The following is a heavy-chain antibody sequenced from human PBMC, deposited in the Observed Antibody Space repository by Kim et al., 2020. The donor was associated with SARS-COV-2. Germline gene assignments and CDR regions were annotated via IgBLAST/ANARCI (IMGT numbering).Heavy chain of an antibody. CDR2: ISSDGTIQ. Sequence: GGSLRLSCATSGFTFSRYALHWVRQAPGRGLEWVAVISSDGTIQHYVDSVKGRFTISRDNSKNTIFLQMNSLTPDDAAVYYCARRDFWRTYPFDYWGQGT. CDR3: ARRDFWRTYPFDY. J-gene: IGHJ4*02. CDR1: GFTFSRYA. D-gene: IGHD3-3*01. V-gene: IGHV3-30-3*01.